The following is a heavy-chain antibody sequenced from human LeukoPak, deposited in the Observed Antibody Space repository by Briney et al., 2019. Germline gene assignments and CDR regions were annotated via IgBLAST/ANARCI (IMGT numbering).Heavy chain of an antibody. V-gene: IGHV1-18*01. CDR1: GYTFTSYG. D-gene: IGHD6-19*01. J-gene: IGHJ4*02. Sequence: GASVKVSCKASGYTFTSYGIIWVRQAPGQGLEWMGWISAYNGNTNYAQKLQGRVTMTTDTSTSTAFMELRSLRSDDTAVYNCARVGYSSGWYSGKDYWGQGTLVTVSS. CDR2: ISAYNGNT. CDR3: ARVGYSSGWYSGKDY.